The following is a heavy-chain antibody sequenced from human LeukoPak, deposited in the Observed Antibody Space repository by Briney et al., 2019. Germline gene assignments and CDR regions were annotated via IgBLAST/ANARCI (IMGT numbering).Heavy chain of an antibody. D-gene: IGHD1-26*01. V-gene: IGHV3-21*01. CDR2: ISPSGSYI. CDR1: GFTFSSYS. Sequence: GGSLRLSCAASGFTFSSYSLNWVRQAPGKGLEWVSSISPSGSYIYYADSVKGRFTISRDTAKNSLYLQMNSLRAEDTAVYYCARGGSYLIEHWGQGTLVTVSS. J-gene: IGHJ4*02. CDR3: ARGGSYLIEH.